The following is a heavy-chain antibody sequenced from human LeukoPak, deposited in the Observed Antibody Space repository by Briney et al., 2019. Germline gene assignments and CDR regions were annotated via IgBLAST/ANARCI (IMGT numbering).Heavy chain of an antibody. D-gene: IGHD3-22*01. V-gene: IGHV4-34*01. CDR3: ARDGYYDSSGYDY. CDR2: INHSGST. J-gene: IGHJ4*02. Sequence: PSETLSLTCAVYGGSFSGYYWSWIRQPPGKGLEWIGEINHSGSTNYNPSLKSRVTISVDTSKNQFSLKLSSVTAADTAVYYCARDGYYDSSGYDYWGQGTLVTVSS. CDR1: GGSFSGYY.